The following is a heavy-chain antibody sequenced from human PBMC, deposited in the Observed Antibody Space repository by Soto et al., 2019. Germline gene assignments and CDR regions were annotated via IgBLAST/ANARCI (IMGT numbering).Heavy chain of an antibody. D-gene: IGHD4-17*01. CDR1: GGSISSYY. CDR2: IYYSGST. V-gene: IGHV4-59*08. CDR3: ARRPASVTTYNWFDP. Sequence: PSETLSLTCTVSGGSISSYYWSWIRQPPGKGLEWIGYIYYSGSTNYNPSLKSRVTISVDTSKNQFSLKLSSVTAADTAVYYCARRPASVTTYNWFDPWGQGTLVTVSS. J-gene: IGHJ5*02.